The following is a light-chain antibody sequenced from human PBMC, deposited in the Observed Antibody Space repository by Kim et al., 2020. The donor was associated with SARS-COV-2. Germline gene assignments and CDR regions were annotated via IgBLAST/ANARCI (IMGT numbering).Light chain of an antibody. CDR2: AAS. CDR3: QKYNSAPWT. J-gene: IGKJ1*01. V-gene: IGKV1-27*01. Sequence: ASVGDRVTINCRASQDIANSLAWYQQKPGTVPKVLIYAASTLQSGVPSRFSGSGSGTEFTLTIGSLQTEDVATYYCQKYNSAPWTFGPGTKVEIK. CDR1: QDIANS.